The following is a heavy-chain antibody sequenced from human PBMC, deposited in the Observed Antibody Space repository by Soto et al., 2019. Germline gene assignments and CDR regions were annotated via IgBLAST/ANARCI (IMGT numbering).Heavy chain of an antibody. D-gene: IGHD3-22*01. CDR2: ISSSSSTI. CDR1: GFTFSSYS. CDR3: AREGVAYYYDSSGYIDY. V-gene: IGHV3-48*02. Sequence: PGGSLRLSCAASGFTFSSYSMNWVRQAPGKGLEWVSYISSSSSTIYYADSVKGRFTISRDNAKNSLYLQMNSLRDEDTAVYYCAREGVAYYYDSSGYIDYWGQGTLVTVSS. J-gene: IGHJ4*02.